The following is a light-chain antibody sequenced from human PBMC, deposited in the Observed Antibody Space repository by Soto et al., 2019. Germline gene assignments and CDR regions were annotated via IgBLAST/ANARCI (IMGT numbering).Light chain of an antibody. Sequence: DIQMTQSPSSLSASVGDRVTITCPASQGINNWLAWYQQKPGKAPELLIYAVSYLQSGVPSRFSGSGSGTDFTLTISSLQPEDFATYYCQQAASLPITFGQGTRLEIK. CDR2: AVS. J-gene: IGKJ5*01. CDR1: QGINNW. CDR3: QQAASLPIT. V-gene: IGKV1-12*01.